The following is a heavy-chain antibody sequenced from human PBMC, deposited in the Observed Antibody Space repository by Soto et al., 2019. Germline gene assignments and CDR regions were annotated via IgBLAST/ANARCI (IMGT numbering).Heavy chain of an antibody. CDR1: GFTFSSCG. CDR2: IWYDGSNK. J-gene: IGHJ4*02. V-gene: IGHV3-33*01. D-gene: IGHD1-20*01. CDR3: ARDNNLDY. Sequence: PGGSLRLCCAASGFTFSSCGMRWVRQAPGKGLEWVAVIWYDGSNKYYADSVKGRFTISRDNSKNTLYLQMNSLRAEDTAVYYCARDNNLDYWGQGTLVPVPS.